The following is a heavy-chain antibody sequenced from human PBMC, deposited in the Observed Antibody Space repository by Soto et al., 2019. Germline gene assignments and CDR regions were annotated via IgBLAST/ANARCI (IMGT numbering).Heavy chain of an antibody. CDR2: IYPGDSDT. J-gene: IGHJ6*02. D-gene: IGHD1-7*01. V-gene: IGHV5-51*01. CDR1: GYSFTSYW. CDR3: ARHFLELRWALGGMDV. Sequence: EVQLVPSGAEVKKPGESLQISCKGSGYSFTSYWIGWVRQMPGKGLEWMGIIYPGDSDTRYSPSFQGQVTISADKSISTAYLQWSSLKASDTAMYYCARHFLELRWALGGMDVWGQGTTVTVSS.